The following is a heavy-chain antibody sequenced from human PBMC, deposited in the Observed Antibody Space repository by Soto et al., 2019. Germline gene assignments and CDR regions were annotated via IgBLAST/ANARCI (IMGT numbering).Heavy chain of an antibody. V-gene: IGHV3-74*01. J-gene: IGHJ3*02. Sequence: RLSCAASGFTFSSYWMHWVRQAPGKGLVWVSRTNSDGSSTSYADSVKGRFTISRDNAKNTLYLQMNSLRAEDTAVYYCARGYSSGWFQVGAFDIWGQGTMVTVSS. CDR1: GFTFSSYW. D-gene: IGHD6-19*01. CDR2: TNSDGSST. CDR3: ARGYSSGWFQVGAFDI.